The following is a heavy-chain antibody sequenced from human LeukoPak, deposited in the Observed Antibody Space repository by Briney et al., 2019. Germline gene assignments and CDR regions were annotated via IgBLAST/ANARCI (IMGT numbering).Heavy chain of an antibody. D-gene: IGHD6-6*01. Sequence: PSETLSLTCTVSGGSISSYYWSWIRQPPGKGLEWIGYIYYSGSTNYNPSLKSRVTISVDTSKNQFSLKLSSVTAADTAVYYCARGNSSSSRWAIDYWGQGTLVTVSS. CDR1: GGSISSYY. J-gene: IGHJ4*02. CDR3: ARGNSSSSRWAIDY. CDR2: IYYSGST. V-gene: IGHV4-59*01.